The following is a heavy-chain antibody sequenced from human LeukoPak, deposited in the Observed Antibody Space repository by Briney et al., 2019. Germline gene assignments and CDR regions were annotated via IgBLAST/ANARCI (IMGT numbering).Heavy chain of an antibody. CDR1: SDSISSYY. CDR2: IYYSGST. D-gene: IGHD3-22*01. J-gene: IGHJ4*02. Sequence: SETLSLTCTVSSDSISSYYWSWIRQPPGKGLEWIGYIYYSGSTTCNPSLKSRVTISVDTSKNQFSLKLSSVTAADTAVYYCARSDSSDYFDYWGQGPRSPSPQ. CDR3: ARSDSSDYFDY. V-gene: IGHV4-59*01.